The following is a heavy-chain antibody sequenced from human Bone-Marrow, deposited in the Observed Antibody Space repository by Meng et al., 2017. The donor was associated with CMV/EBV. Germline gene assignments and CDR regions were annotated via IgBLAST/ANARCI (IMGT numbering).Heavy chain of an antibody. V-gene: IGHV1-69*10. CDR2: INPNSGGT. D-gene: IGHD2-21*01. J-gene: IGHJ5*02. CDR1: GDTFSTYA. CDR3: ARDVVVIAIRLSAWFDP. Sequence: SVKVSCKASGDTFSTYAISWVRQAPGQGLEWMGWINPNSGGTNYAQKFQGRVTITADKSTSTAYMELSSLRSEDTAVYYCARDVVVIAIRLSAWFDPWGQGTLVTVSS.